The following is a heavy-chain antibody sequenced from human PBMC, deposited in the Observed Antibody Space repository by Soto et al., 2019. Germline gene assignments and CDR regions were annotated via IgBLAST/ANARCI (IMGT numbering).Heavy chain of an antibody. J-gene: IGHJ6*02. D-gene: IGHD6-13*01. CDR1: GYTFTSYY. Sequence: ASVKVSCKASGYTFTSYYMHWVRQAPGQGPEWMGIINPSGGSTSYAQKFQGRVTMTRDTSTSTVYMELSSLRSEDTAVYYCARDRVYSSSWLGYYYGMDVWGQGTTVTVSS. CDR3: ARDRVYSSSWLGYYYGMDV. CDR2: INPSGGST. V-gene: IGHV1-46*01.